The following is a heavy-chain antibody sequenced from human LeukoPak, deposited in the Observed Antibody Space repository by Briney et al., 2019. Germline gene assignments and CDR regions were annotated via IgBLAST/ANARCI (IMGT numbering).Heavy chain of an antibody. CDR1: GFTFSSYD. Sequence: GGSLRLSCAASGFTFSSYDMSWVRQAPGKGLGWVSAISGSGGSTYYGDSVKGRFTISRDNSKNTLYLQMNSLGAEDTAVYYCAKDASSGTYYDYWGQGTLVTVSA. CDR2: ISGSGGST. D-gene: IGHD1-26*01. J-gene: IGHJ4*02. CDR3: AKDASSGTYYDY. V-gene: IGHV3-23*01.